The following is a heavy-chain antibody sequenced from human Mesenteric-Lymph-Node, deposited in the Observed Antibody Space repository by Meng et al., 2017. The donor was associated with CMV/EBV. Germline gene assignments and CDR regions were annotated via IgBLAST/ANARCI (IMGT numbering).Heavy chain of an antibody. D-gene: IGHD2-2*01. Sequence: GSLRLSCTVSGGSISSRSYYWGWIRQPPGKGLEWIGSIYYSGSTYYNPSLKNRVTISVDTSKNQVSLKLSSVTAADTAVYYCASVTPPGYYDGTSCYASKSWGQGTLVTVSS. CDR1: GGSISSRSYY. CDR3: ASVTPPGYYDGTSCYASKS. J-gene: IGHJ4*02. V-gene: IGHV4-39*07. CDR2: IYYSGST.